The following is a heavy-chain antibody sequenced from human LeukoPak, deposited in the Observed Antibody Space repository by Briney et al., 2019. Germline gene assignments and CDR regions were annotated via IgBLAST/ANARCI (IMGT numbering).Heavy chain of an antibody. V-gene: IGHV4-39*07. J-gene: IGHJ6*02. CDR3: AGLDIVVVPAQFGMDV. CDR1: GGSISSYY. Sequence: SETLSLTCTVSGGSISSYYWGWIRQPPGKGLEWIGSIYYSGSTNYNPSLKSRVTISVDTSKNQFSLKLSSVTAADTAVYYCAGLDIVVVPAQFGMDVWGQGTTVTVSS. D-gene: IGHD2-2*01. CDR2: IYYSGST.